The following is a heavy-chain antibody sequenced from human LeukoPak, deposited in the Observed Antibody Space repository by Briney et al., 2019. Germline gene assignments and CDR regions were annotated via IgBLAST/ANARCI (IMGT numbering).Heavy chain of an antibody. CDR3: ARGPVRYCSSTSCYARKNGMDV. CDR1: GGSFSGYS. CDR2: INHSGST. J-gene: IGHJ6*02. V-gene: IGHV4-34*01. D-gene: IGHD2-2*01. Sequence: SETLSLTCAVYGGSFSGYSWSWIRQPPGKGLEWIVEINHSGSTNYNPSLKSRVTISVDTSKNQFSLKLSSVTAADTAVYYCARGPVRYCSSTSCYARKNGMDVWGQGTTVTVSS.